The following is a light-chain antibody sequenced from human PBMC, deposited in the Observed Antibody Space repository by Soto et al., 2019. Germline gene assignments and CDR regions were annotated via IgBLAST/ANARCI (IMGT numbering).Light chain of an antibody. CDR2: AAS. CDR1: QSISSY. V-gene: IGKV1-39*01. CDR3: QQSYSKLN. J-gene: IGKJ3*01. Sequence: DIQMTQSPSSLSASVGDRVTITCRASQSISSYLNWYQQKPGKAPKLLIYAASSLQSGVPSRFSGSGYGTDFTLTISSLQPEDFATYYCQQSYSKLNFGTGTKVDI.